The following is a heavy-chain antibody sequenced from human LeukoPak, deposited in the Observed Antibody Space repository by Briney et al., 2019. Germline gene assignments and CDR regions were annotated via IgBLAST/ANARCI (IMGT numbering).Heavy chain of an antibody. CDR1: GGSISSGGYY. V-gene: IGHV4-61*02. CDR3: ARGDVERSGWASPFDY. D-gene: IGHD6-19*01. CDR2: IYTSGST. Sequence: SETLSLTCTVSGGSISSGGYYWSWIRQPAGKGLEWIGRIYTSGSTNYNPSLKSRVTMSVDTSKNQFSLKLSSVTAADTAVYYCARGDVERSGWASPFDYWGQGTLVTVSS. J-gene: IGHJ4*02.